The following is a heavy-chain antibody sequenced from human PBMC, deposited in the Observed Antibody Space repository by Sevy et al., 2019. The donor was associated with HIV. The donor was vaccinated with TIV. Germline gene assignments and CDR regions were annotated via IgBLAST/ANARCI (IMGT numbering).Heavy chain of an antibody. CDR3: AISKGPLGSSSVGWFDP. CDR1: GFTFSSYA. V-gene: IGHV3-23*01. Sequence: GGSLRLSCAASGFTFSSYAMSWVRQAPGKGLEWVSAISGSGGSTYYADSVKGRFTISRDNSKNTLYLQMNSLRAEDTAVYYCAISKGPLGSSSVGWFDPWGQGTLVTVSS. D-gene: IGHD6-6*01. J-gene: IGHJ5*02. CDR2: ISGSGGST.